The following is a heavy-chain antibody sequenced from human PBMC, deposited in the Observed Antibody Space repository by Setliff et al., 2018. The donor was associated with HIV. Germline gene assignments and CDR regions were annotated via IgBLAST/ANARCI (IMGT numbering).Heavy chain of an antibody. J-gene: IGHJ3*02. CDR1: GGTLSNYV. CDR2: IIPMYNIP. V-gene: IGHV1-69*13. Sequence: SVKVSCKTSGGTLSNYVITWARQAPGQGLEWMGMIIPMYNIPAYAQKFLGRVTFTADESTSTAYMELSSLSSEDTAVYYCARDQTGVAAAAFGGGSAWSDEGFDIWGQGTMVTVSS. D-gene: IGHD6-13*01. CDR3: ARDQTGVAAAAFGGGSAWSDEGFDI.